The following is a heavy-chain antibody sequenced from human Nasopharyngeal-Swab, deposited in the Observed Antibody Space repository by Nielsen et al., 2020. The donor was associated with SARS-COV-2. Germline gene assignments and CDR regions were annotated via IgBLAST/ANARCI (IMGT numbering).Heavy chain of an antibody. D-gene: IGHD3-3*01. CDR1: GFTFSSYS. Sequence: GGSLRLSCAASGFTFSSYSMNWVRQAPGKGLEWVSSISSSSSYIYYADSVKGRFTISRDNAKNSLYLQMNSLRAEDTAVYYCAGRLPLRFLEWLFPDYFDYWGQGTLVTVSS. J-gene: IGHJ4*02. CDR3: AGRLPLRFLEWLFPDYFDY. V-gene: IGHV3-21*01. CDR2: ISSSSSYI.